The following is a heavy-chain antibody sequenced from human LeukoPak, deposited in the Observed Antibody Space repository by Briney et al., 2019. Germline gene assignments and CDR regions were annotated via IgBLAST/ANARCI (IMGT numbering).Heavy chain of an antibody. CDR1: GFTFSDYW. J-gene: IGHJ3*02. V-gene: IGHV3-74*01. Sequence: PGGSLRLSCAHSGFTFSDYWRHWLRQAPGKGLVWVSRIDLAGEYTTYADSVKGRFTISRDNAKNTLYLQMNSLRAEDTAVYYCASGNSHAFDIWGQGTMVTVSS. CDR2: IDLAGEYT. CDR3: ASGNSHAFDI.